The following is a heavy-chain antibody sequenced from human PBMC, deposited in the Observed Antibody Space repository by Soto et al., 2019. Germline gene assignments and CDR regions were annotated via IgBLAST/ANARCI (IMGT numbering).Heavy chain of an antibody. J-gene: IGHJ6*03. CDR2: INHLGSI. Sequence: SGTLSLTCVVSCGSLSGYFWGWVRPPPGMALEWIGEINHLGSINYNPSLKSRVTMSVDTSKNQFSLTLNSVTAADTATYYCARGGISHWAYFYYMDVWDRGTTVTVSS. CDR3: ARGGISHWAYFYYMDV. D-gene: IGHD2-21*01. V-gene: IGHV4-34*01. CDR1: CGSLSGYF.